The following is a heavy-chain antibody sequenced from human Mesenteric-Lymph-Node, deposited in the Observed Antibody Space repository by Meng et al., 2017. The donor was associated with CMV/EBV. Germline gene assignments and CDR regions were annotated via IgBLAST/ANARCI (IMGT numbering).Heavy chain of an antibody. J-gene: IGHJ4*02. CDR1: GYTFTKYD. D-gene: IGHD4-17*01. Sequence: ASVKVSCKASGYTFTKYDLSWVRQAPGQGLEWMGRVITYDGDANYAQKFQDRVTMTADTSTTTAYIELRNLRSDDTAVYYCAALAGDFDYWGQGTRVTVSS. CDR2: VITYDGDA. CDR3: AALAGDFDY. V-gene: IGHV1-18*01.